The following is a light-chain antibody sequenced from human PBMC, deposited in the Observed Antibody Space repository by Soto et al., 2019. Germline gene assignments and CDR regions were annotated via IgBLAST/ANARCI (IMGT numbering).Light chain of an antibody. V-gene: IGKV3D-20*01. Sequence: IVLTQSPATLSLSPGERAALSCGASQSVSGTYLAWYQQNPGLAPRLLIYHASIRATGFPDSFSGNGPRADFTLSISRLEPEEFANHYCQQHNNLTPLSFGGEIKVDI. CDR2: HAS. CDR1: QSVSGTY. CDR3: QQHNNLTPLS. J-gene: IGKJ4*01.